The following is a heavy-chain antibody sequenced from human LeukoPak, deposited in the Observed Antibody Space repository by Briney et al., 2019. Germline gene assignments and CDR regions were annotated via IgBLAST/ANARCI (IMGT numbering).Heavy chain of an antibody. D-gene: IGHD1-26*01. CDR3: ARGSGSYYSRYFDY. J-gene: IGHJ4*02. CDR2: INHSGST. Sequence: PSETLSLTCAVYGGSFSGYYWSWIRQPPGKGLEWIGEINHSGSTNYNPSLKSRVTISVDTSKNQFSLKLSSVTAADTAVYYCARGSGSYYSRYFDYWGQGTLVTVSS. V-gene: IGHV4-34*01. CDR1: GGSFSGYY.